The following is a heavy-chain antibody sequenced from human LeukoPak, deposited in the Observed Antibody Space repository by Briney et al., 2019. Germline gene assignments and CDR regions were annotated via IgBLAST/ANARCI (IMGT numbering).Heavy chain of an antibody. V-gene: IGHV4-59*01. CDR1: GGSISSYY. CDR3: ARVSRYYYDSSGYYLPYYFDY. J-gene: IGHJ4*02. Sequence: SETLSLTCTVSGGSISSYYWSWIRQPPGKGLEWIGYIYYSGSTNYNPSLKSRVTISVDTSKNQFPLKLSSVTAADTAVYYCARVSRYYYDSSGYYLPYYFDYWGQGTLVTVSS. CDR2: IYYSGST. D-gene: IGHD3-22*01.